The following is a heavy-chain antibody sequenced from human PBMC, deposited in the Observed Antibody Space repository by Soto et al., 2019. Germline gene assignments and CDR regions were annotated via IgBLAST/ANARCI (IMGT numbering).Heavy chain of an antibody. CDR1: GYTLTELS. CDR3: ARDIKRAAAAGYYYYNAMDV. Sequence: QVQLVQSGAEVKKPGASVKVSCKVSGYTLTELSMHWVRQAPGKGLEWMGGFDPEDGETIYAQKFQGRVTMTEDTSTDTAYMELSSLRSEDTAVYYCARDIKRAAAAGYYYYNAMDVWGQGTTVTVSS. V-gene: IGHV1-24*01. D-gene: IGHD6-13*01. CDR2: FDPEDGET. J-gene: IGHJ6*02.